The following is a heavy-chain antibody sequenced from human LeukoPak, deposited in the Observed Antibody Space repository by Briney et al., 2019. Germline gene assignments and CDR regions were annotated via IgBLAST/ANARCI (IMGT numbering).Heavy chain of an antibody. CDR1: GGSISSSSYY. Sequence: NPSEILSLTCTVSGGSISSSSYYWGWIRQPPGKGLEWIGSIYYSGSTYYNPSLKRRVTISVDTSKNQFSLKLSSVTAADTAVYYCARHTYPNNWFDPWGQGTLVTVSS. V-gene: IGHV4-39*01. J-gene: IGHJ5*02. D-gene: IGHD3-16*01. CDR2: IYYSGST. CDR3: ARHTYPNNWFDP.